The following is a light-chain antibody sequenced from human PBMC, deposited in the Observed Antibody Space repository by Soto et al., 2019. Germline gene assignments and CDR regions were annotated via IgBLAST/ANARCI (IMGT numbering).Light chain of an antibody. J-gene: IGKJ4*01. CDR2: DAS. V-gene: IGKV3-11*01. Sequence: EIVLTQSPATLSLSPGERATLSCTASQSVGSYLAWYQQRPGQAPRLLIYDASNRATGIPARFSGSGSGTDFTLTISSLEPEDFAVFYCQQRSNRPPLTFGGGTKVEIK. CDR1: QSVGSY. CDR3: QQRSNRPPLT.